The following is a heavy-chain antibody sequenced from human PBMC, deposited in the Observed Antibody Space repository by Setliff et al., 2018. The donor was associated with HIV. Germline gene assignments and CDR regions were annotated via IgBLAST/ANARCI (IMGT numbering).Heavy chain of an antibody. CDR2: INPNSGGT. CDR3: ARESASGNWFDP. V-gene: IGHV1-2*02. J-gene: IGHJ5*02. CDR1: GYTLTDTY. Sequence: ASVKVSCKASGYTLTDTYMHWVRQAPGQGLEWMGWINPNSGGTNYAQKFQGRVTMTRDTSINTAYMKLSRLRSDDTAVYYCARESASGNWFDPWGQGTLVTVSS. D-gene: IGHD3-10*01.